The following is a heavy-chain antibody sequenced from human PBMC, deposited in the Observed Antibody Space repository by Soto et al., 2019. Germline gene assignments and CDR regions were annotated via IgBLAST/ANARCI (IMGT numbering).Heavy chain of an antibody. CDR3: ASARALGRVVDY. D-gene: IGHD7-27*01. J-gene: IGHJ4*02. V-gene: IGHV4-4*02. CDR1: GDSINTSHW. CDR2: IHHTAIT. Sequence: QVRLQESGPGLVKPSETLSITCAVSGDSINTSHWWSWVRQPPGKGLEWIGEIHHTAITNYNPSLKSRGTISIDEPKNQFSLEVTSLTAADTAVYFCASARALGRVVDYWGLGTLVTVSS.